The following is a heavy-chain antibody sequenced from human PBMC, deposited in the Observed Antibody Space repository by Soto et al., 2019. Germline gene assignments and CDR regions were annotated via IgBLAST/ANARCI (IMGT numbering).Heavy chain of an antibody. CDR2: IYPGDSDT. CDR3: ARGYCTTTICDPWFDP. J-gene: IGHJ5*02. V-gene: IGHV5-51*01. Sequence: GGSLRLSCVVSGFTFSTYWMSWVRQAPGKGLEWMGIIYPGDSDTRYSPSFQGQVTISADKSITTAYLQWSSLKASDTAMYYCARGYCTTTICDPWFDPWGQGTLVTVSS. CDR1: GFTFSTYW. D-gene: IGHD2-2*01.